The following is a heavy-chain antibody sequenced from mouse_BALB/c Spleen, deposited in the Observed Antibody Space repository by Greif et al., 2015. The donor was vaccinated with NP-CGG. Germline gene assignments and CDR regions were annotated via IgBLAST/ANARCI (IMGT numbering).Heavy chain of an antibody. CDR1: GYTFTGYW. CDR2: ISPSTGYT. Sequence: QVQLQQSGAELAKPGAPVKMSCKASGYTFTGYWMHWVKQRPGQGLEWIGYISPSTGYTEYNQKFKDKATLTADKSSSTAYMQLSSLTSEDSAVYYCARMNYWGQGTSLTVSS. J-gene: IGHJ2*02. CDR3: ARMNY. V-gene: IGHV1-7*01.